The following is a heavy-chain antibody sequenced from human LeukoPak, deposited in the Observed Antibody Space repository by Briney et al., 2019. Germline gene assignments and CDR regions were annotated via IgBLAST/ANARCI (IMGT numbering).Heavy chain of an antibody. D-gene: IGHD6-13*01. CDR1: GYTFTSYY. J-gene: IGHJ4*02. CDR2: INPSGGST. V-gene: IGHV1-46*01. CDR3: ARYYPPQPSSSCLEY. Sequence: ASVKVSCKASGYTFTSYYMHWVRQAPGQGLEWMGIINPSGGSTSYAQKFQGRVTMTRDTSTSTVYMELSSLRSEDTAVYYCARYYPPQPSSSCLEYWGQGPLVTVSS.